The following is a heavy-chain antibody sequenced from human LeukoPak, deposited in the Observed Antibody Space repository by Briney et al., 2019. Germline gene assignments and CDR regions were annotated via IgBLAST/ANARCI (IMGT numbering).Heavy chain of an antibody. J-gene: IGHJ6*01. CDR1: GFTFSDYY. CDR3: ARGNYGLDV. CDR2: ITGSGTSM. Sequence: NPGGSLRLSCAASGFTFSDYYMAWIRQAPGRGLEWLSYITGSGTSMSYADSVQGRFTISRDNAKNSLYLQMNTLGVEDTAVYYCARGNYGLDVWGQGTTVTVS. V-gene: IGHV3-11*01. D-gene: IGHD5-24*01.